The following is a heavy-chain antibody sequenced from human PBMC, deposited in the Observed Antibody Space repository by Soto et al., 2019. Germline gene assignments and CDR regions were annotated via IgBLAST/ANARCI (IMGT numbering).Heavy chain of an antibody. D-gene: IGHD5-12*01. CDR3: ARRAGPVSTINFDY. CDR2: VSGGGGSS. J-gene: IGHJ4*01. Sequence: EVQLLECGGGLLQPGGSLRLSCAASGFTFSSYAMSWVRQAPGEGLEWVSTVSGGGGSSFSADSVKGRFTISRDNSKNTLYVQMNSLRAEDTAVYFCARRAGPVSTINFDYWGHVPLVTVSA. V-gene: IGHV3-23*01. CDR1: GFTFSSYA.